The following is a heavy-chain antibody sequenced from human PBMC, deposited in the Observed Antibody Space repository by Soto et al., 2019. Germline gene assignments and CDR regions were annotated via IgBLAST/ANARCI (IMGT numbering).Heavy chain of an antibody. D-gene: IGHD3-3*01. V-gene: IGHV3-23*01. CDR3: AKDAYYDFWSGRSAEYFQH. CDR2: ISGSGGST. Sequence: GGSLRLSCAASGFTFSSYAMSWVRQAPGKGLEWVSAISGSGGSTYYADSVKGRFTISRDNSKNTLYLQMNSLRAEDTAVYYCAKDAYYDFWSGRSAEYFQHWGQGTLVTVSS. J-gene: IGHJ1*01. CDR1: GFTFSSYA.